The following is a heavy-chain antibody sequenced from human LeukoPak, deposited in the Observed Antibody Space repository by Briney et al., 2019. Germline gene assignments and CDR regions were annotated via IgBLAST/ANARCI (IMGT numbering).Heavy chain of an antibody. V-gene: IGHV3-30-3*01. Sequence: SLRLSCAASGFTFSSYAMHWVRQAPGKGLEWVAVISYDGSNKYYADSVKGRFTISRDNSKNTLYLQMNSLRAEDTAVYYCARLGCRLVDYWGQGTLVTVSS. J-gene: IGHJ4*02. D-gene: IGHD6-19*01. CDR3: ARLGCRLVDY. CDR2: ISYDGSNK. CDR1: GFTFSSYA.